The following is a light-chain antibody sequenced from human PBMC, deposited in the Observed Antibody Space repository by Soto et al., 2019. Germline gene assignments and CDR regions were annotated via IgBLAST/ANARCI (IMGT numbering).Light chain of an antibody. J-gene: IGKJ2*01. CDR3: QQSYSTPYT. Sequence: DIQMTQSPSSLSASVGDRVTITCRASQSISSYLNWYQQKPGKAPKLLIYAASSLQSGVPSRFSVSGSGTDFTLTISSLQPEDFVTDYCQQSYSTPYTFGQGTKLEIK. CDR2: AAS. V-gene: IGKV1-39*01. CDR1: QSISSY.